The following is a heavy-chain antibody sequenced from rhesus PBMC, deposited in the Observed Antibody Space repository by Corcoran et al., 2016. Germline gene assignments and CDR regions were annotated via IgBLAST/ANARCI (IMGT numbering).Heavy chain of an antibody. CDR2: IYGSGGGT. Sequence: QVQLQESGPGLVKPSETLSLTCAVSGGSISDDYYWSWIRQPPGKGLELIGYIYGSGGGTNYNPSRKNRVTISIDTSKNQFSLKLSSVTAADTAVYYCARVAGVIINWYFDLWGPGTPITISS. J-gene: IGHJ2*01. CDR3: ARVAGVIINWYFDL. D-gene: IGHD3-34*01. V-gene: IGHV4-106*01. CDR1: GGSISDDYY.